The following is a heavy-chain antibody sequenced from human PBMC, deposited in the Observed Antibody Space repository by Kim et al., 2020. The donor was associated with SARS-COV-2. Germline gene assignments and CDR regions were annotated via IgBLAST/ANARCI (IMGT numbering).Heavy chain of an antibody. CDR2: IYYSGST. Sequence: SETLSLTCTVSGGSISSSSYYWGWIRQPPGKGLEWIGSIYYSGSTYYNPSLKSRVTISVDTSKNQFSLKLSSVTAADTAVYYCARHFGSDRYCSSTSCYPDYWGQGTLVTVSS. D-gene: IGHD2-2*01. V-gene: IGHV4-39*01. CDR3: ARHFGSDRYCSSTSCYPDY. CDR1: GGSISSSSYY. J-gene: IGHJ4*02.